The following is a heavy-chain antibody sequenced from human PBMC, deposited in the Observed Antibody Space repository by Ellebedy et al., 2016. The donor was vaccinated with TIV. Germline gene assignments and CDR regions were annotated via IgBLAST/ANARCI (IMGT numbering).Heavy chain of an antibody. Sequence: AASVKVSCKASGGTFSSYAISWVRQAPGQGLEWMGGIIPIFGTANYAQKFQGRVTITADESTSTAYMELSSLRSEDTAVYYCARKKLGCSSTSCYARYYYYYGMDVWGQGTTVTVSS. CDR3: ARKKLGCSSTSCYARYYYYYGMDV. V-gene: IGHV1-69*13. CDR2: IIPIFGTA. J-gene: IGHJ6*02. D-gene: IGHD2-2*01. CDR1: GGTFSSYA.